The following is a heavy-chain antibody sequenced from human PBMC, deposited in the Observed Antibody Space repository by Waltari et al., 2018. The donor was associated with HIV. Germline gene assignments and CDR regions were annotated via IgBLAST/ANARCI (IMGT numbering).Heavy chain of an antibody. J-gene: IGHJ4*02. CDR2: INEDGSAR. Sequence: QLVQSGGGLVQPGGSLRLSCAASGFTFNRLWMSWVRQAPGKGLEWVAKINEDGSARAYVACVRGRFTISRDNAKNSLFLQMNSLRAEDTAVYYCARAEIWGQGTVVTVSS. CDR3: ARAEI. CDR1: GFTFNRLW. V-gene: IGHV3-7*03.